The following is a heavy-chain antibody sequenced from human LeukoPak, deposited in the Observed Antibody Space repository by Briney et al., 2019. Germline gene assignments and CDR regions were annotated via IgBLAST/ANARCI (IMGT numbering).Heavy chain of an antibody. V-gene: IGHV1-3*01. J-gene: IGHJ3*02. D-gene: IGHD3-22*01. CDR1: GYTFTSYA. CDR2: INAGNGNT. Sequence: GASVKVSCKASGYTFTSYAMHWVRQAPGQRLEWMGWINAGNGNTKYSQKFQGRVTITRDTSASTAYMELSSLRSEDTAVYYYARDRGLYYYDSSGYYDTDAFDIWGQGTMVTVSS. CDR3: ARDRGLYYYDSSGYYDTDAFDI.